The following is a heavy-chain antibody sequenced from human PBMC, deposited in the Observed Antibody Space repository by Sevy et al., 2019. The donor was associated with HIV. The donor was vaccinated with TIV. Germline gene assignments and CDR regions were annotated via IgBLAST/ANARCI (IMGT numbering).Heavy chain of an antibody. Sequence: GGSLRLSCAASGFTFSNAWMNWVRQAPGKGLEWVGRIKSRSDGGTAGFPGPVEGSVTILTDDSKKKVYLQMDSMKTEDTTVYYCTAGPQGDINHYFYDIEVWGQGTTVTVSS. V-gene: IGHV3-15*01. J-gene: IGHJ6*02. CDR2: IKSRSDGGTA. CDR1: GFTFSNAW. CDR3: TAGPQGDINHYFYDIEV. D-gene: IGHD2-15*01.